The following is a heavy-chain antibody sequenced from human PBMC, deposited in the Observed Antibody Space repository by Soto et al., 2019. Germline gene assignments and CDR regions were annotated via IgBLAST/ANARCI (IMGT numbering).Heavy chain of an antibody. CDR3: ARLNYYDSTGTIDS. D-gene: IGHD3-22*01. CDR1: GGSISSYY. CDR2: IYYSGST. Sequence: PSETLSLTCTVSGGSISSYYWSWIRQPPGKGLEWIGDIYYSGSTNYNPSLKSRVTISVDTSKNQLSLKLSSVTAADTAMYYCARLNYYDSTGTIDSWGQGNLVTVSS. J-gene: IGHJ4*02. V-gene: IGHV4-59*01.